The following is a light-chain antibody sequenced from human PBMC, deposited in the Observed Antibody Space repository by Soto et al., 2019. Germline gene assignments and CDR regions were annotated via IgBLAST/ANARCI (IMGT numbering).Light chain of an antibody. CDR3: QKYNSPPT. Sequence: DLQMTQSPSSLSASVGDRVTITCRASQGISNYLAWYQQKPGKVPKLLIYAASTLQSGVPSRFSGSGSGTDFTLTISSLQPEDVATYYCQKYNSPPTFGQGTKVEIK. CDR2: AAS. V-gene: IGKV1-27*01. J-gene: IGKJ1*01. CDR1: QGISNY.